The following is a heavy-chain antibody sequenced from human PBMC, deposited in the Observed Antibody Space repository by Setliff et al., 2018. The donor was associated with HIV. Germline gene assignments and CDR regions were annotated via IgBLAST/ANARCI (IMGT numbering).Heavy chain of an antibody. D-gene: IGHD6-19*01. V-gene: IGHV3-11*03. CDR3: VRPVREPVD. CDR1: GFTFSDYY. CDR2: ISGRSSDP. J-gene: IGHJ4*02. Sequence: GGSLRLSCAGSGFTFSDYYMGWIRQAPGKGLEWVSYISGRSSDPNYADSVKGRFTISRDNAKNSVYLQMNSLRAEDTAMYYCVRPVREPVDWGRGTLVTVSS.